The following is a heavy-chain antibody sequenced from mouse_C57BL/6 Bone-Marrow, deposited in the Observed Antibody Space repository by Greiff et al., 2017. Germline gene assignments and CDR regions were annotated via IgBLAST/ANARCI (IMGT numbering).Heavy chain of an antibody. CDR2: IQPNSGST. CDR3: ASRYAFYAMDY. D-gene: IGHD6-5*01. CDR1: GYTFTSYW. Sequence: VQLQQPGAELVKPGASVKLSCKASGYTFTSYWMHWVKQRPGQGLEWIGMIQPNSGSTNYNEKFKGKATLNVDNSTSTAYMQRSSLTSDDSAVYYGASRYAFYAMDYWGQGTSVTVSS. J-gene: IGHJ4*01. V-gene: IGHV1-64*01.